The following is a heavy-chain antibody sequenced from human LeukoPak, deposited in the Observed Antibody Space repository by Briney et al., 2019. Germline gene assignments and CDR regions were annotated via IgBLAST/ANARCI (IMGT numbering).Heavy chain of an antibody. D-gene: IGHD2-21*01. CDR1: GFTFSSYS. J-gene: IGHJ1*01. Sequence: GGSLRLSCAASGFTFSSYSMNWVRQAPGKGLEWVSSISSSSSYIYYADSVKGRFTISRDNAKNSLYLQMNSLRAEDTAVYDCARDIAYYGGDGYSGYFQHWGQGTLVTVSS. V-gene: IGHV3-21*01. CDR3: ARDIAYYGGDGYSGYFQH. CDR2: ISSSSSYI.